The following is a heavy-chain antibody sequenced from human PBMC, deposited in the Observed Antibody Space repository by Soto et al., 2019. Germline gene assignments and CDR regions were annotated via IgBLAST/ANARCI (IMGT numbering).Heavy chain of an antibody. CDR1: GGSISSSSYY. V-gene: IGHV4-39*01. CDR3: AGYSGSYAYYYYGMDV. Sequence: SETLSLTCTVSGGSISSSSYYWGWIRQPPGKGLEWIGSIYYSGSTYYNPSLKSRVTISLDTSKNQFSLKQSSVTAADTAVYYCAGYSGSYAYYYYGMDVWGQGTTVTVSS. CDR2: IYYSGST. J-gene: IGHJ6*02. D-gene: IGHD3-10*01.